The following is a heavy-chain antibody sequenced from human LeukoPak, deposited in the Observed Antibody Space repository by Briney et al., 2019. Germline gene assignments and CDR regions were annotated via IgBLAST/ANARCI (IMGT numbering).Heavy chain of an antibody. CDR3: ARLGYPWHFDL. V-gene: IGHV3-7*01. D-gene: IGHD5-18*01. J-gene: IGHJ2*01. CDR2: IKEDGSEK. Sequence: GGSLRLSCAASGFTFSRYWMSWVRQAPGKGLEWVANIKEDGSEKLYVDSVKGRFTISRDNAKNSLFLQMNSLRAEDTAVYYCARLGYPWHFDLWGRGTLVTVSS. CDR1: GFTFSRYW.